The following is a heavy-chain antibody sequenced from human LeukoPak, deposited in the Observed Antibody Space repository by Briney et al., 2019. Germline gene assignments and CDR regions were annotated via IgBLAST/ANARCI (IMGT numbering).Heavy chain of an antibody. CDR1: GGSISSYY. D-gene: IGHD2-21*01. J-gene: IGHJ5*02. CDR2: IYTSGST. CDR3: ARADWAGWFDP. Sequence: SETLSLTCTVSGGSISSYYWSWIRQPPGKGLEWIGYIYTSGSTNYNPSLKSRVTISVDTSKNQFSLKLSSVTAADTAVYYCARADWAGWFDPWGQGTLVTVSS. V-gene: IGHV4-4*09.